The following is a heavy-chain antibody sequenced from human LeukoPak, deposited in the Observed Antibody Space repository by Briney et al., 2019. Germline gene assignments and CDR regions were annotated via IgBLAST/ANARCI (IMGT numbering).Heavy chain of an antibody. CDR3: AKPNGAVAGRRYYFDY. D-gene: IGHD6-19*01. V-gene: IGHV3-23*01. CDR2: ISGSGGST. CDR1: GFTFSSYG. J-gene: IGHJ4*02. Sequence: PGGSLRLSCAASGFTFSSYGMSWVRQAPGKGLEWVSAISGSGGSTYYADSVKGRFTISRDNSKNTLYLQMNSLRAEDTAVYYCAKPNGAVAGRRYYFDYWGQGTLVTVSS.